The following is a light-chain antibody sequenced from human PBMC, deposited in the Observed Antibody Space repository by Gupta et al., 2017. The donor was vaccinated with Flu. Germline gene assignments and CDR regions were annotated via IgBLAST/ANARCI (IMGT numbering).Light chain of an antibody. CDR3: QVWDSNSGNYV. Sequence: SYVLTQSPSVSGAPGQTARITCGGDNLGRKSVHWYQQKPGQSPVLFVYVDSDRHAGTPERLSGANYGTTATVTISRVEAGDEADYYCQVWDSNSGNYVFGTGTKVTVL. J-gene: IGLJ1*01. CDR1: NLGRKS. CDR2: VDS. V-gene: IGLV3-21*02.